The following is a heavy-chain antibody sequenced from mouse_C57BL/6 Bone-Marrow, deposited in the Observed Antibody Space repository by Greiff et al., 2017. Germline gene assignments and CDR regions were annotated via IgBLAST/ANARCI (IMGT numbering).Heavy chain of an antibody. CDR2: INPSSGYT. D-gene: IGHD1-1*01. CDR1: GYTFTSYW. V-gene: IGHV1-7*01. J-gene: IGHJ1*03. CDR3: ARRIYYYGSSYVDWYFDV. Sequence: VKLVESGAELAKPGASVTLSCKASGYTFTSYWMHWVKQRPGQGLEWIGYINPSSGYTKYNQKFKDKATLTADKSSSTAYMQLSSLTYEDSAVYYCARRIYYYGSSYVDWYFDVWGTGTTVTVSS.